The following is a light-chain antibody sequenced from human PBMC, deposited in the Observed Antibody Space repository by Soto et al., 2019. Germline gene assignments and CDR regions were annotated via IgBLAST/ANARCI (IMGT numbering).Light chain of an antibody. J-gene: IGKJ3*01. V-gene: IGKV3-20*01. CDR1: QSIPSNY. CDR3: QQFRRSPYT. Sequence: IVLTQSPGTLSLSPGEKATLSCRASQSIPSNYLAWYQQKPGQTPRLLIYGPAGRATGIPDRFSGSGSGTDCTLNISRLEPQDFAVYYCQQFRRSPYTFGPGTKLDF. CDR2: GPA.